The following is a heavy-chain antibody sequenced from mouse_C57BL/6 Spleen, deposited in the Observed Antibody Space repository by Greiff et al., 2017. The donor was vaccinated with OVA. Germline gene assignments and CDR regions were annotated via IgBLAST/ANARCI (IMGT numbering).Heavy chain of an antibody. CDR2: ISDGGSYT. CDR3: ARGGDYFDY. J-gene: IGHJ2*01. V-gene: IGHV5-4*03. CDR1: GFTFSSYA. Sequence: DVKLVESGGGLVKPGGSLKLSCAASGFTFSSYAMSWVRQTPEKRLEWVATISDGGSYTYYPDNVKGRFTISRDNATNNLYLQMSHLKSEDTAMYYCARGGDYFDYWGQGTTLTVSS.